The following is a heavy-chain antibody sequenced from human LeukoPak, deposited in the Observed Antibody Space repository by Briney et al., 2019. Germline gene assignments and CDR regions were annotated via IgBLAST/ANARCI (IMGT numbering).Heavy chain of an antibody. V-gene: IGHV3-74*01. J-gene: IGHJ4*02. CDR1: GFTFSNYW. Sequence: PRGSLTLSCQASGFTFSNYWIHWVRQAPGKGMVWVSRINREGSSTNYGDSVEGPFTLFRDKSKNTLYLQMNSLRAEDTGGYLRARAVDGAYYVDGRGQGTLVTVSS. D-gene: IGHD4/OR15-4a*01. CDR2: INREGSST. CDR3: ARAVDGAYYVDG.